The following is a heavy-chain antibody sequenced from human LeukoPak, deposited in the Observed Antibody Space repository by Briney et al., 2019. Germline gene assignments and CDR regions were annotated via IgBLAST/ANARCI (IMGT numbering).Heavy chain of an antibody. CDR2: IYYSGST. J-gene: IGHJ4*02. D-gene: IGHD6-13*01. CDR3: ARGSGYSSSWYLDY. V-gene: IGHV4-39*07. CDR1: GGSISSSSYY. Sequence: PSETLSLTCTVSGGSISSSSYYWGWIRQPPGKGLEWIGSIYYSGSTYYNPSLKSRVTISVDTSKNQFSLKLSSVTAADTAVYYCARGSGYSSSWYLDYWGQGTLVTVSS.